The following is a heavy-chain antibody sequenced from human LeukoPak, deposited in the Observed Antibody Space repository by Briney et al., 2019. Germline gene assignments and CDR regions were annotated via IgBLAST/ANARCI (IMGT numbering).Heavy chain of an antibody. J-gene: IGHJ6*03. Sequence: PSETLSLTCTVSGGSISSYYWSWIRQPPGKGPEWIGYIYYSGSTNYNPSLKSRVTISVDTSKNQFSLKLSSVTAADTAVYYCARVGEYIVVVPAAIASYYMDVWGKGTTVTVSS. V-gene: IGHV4-59*01. CDR2: IYYSGST. CDR3: ARVGEYIVVVPAAIASYYMDV. CDR1: GGSISSYY. D-gene: IGHD2-2*01.